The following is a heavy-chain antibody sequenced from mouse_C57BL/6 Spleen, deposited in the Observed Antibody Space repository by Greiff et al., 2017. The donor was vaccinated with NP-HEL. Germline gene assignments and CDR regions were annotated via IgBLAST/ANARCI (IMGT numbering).Heavy chain of an antibody. D-gene: IGHD1-1*01. Sequence: DVKLQESGPGLVKPSQSLSLTCSVTGYSITSGYYWNWIRQFPGNKLEWMGYIRYDGSNNYNPTLKNRISITRDTSKIQFFLKLDSVTTEDAATCYCAREVGYYGSSYSDYWGQGTTLTVSS. CDR2: IRYDGSN. CDR3: AREVGYYGSSYSDY. CDR1: GYSITSGYY. V-gene: IGHV3-6*01. J-gene: IGHJ2*01.